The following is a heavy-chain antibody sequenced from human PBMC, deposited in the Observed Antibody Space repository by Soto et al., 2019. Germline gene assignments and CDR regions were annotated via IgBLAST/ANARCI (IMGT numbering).Heavy chain of an antibody. Sequence: PGGSLRLSCAASGFTLSSYWMHWVRQAPGKGLVWVSRINSDGSSTSYADSVKGRFTISRDNAKNTLYLQMNSLRAEDTAVYYCARDPPHDDSSGYYRGGYYGMDVWGQGTTVTVSS. D-gene: IGHD3-22*01. CDR3: ARDPPHDDSSGYYRGGYYGMDV. J-gene: IGHJ6*02. V-gene: IGHV3-74*01. CDR2: INSDGSST. CDR1: GFTLSSYW.